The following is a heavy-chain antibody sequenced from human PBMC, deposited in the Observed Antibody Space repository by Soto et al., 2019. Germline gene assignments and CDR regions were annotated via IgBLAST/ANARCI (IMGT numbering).Heavy chain of an antibody. V-gene: IGHV4-34*01. CDR3: ARGPPTMVRGVRHAFDI. Sequence: SETLSLTCAVYGGSFSGYYWSWIRQPPGKWLEWIGEINHSGSTNYNPSLKSRVTISVDTSKNQFSLKLSSVTAADTAVYYCARGPPTMVRGVRHAFDIWGQGTMVTVSS. CDR2: INHSGST. J-gene: IGHJ3*02. D-gene: IGHD3-10*01. CDR1: GGSFSGYY.